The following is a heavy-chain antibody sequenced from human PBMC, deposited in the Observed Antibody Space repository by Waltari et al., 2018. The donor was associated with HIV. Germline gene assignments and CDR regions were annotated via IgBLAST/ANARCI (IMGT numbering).Heavy chain of an antibody. V-gene: IGHV3-74*01. J-gene: IGHJ5*02. CDR1: GFSLSRYW. CDR2: RKSEATSA. Sequence: DVQLVESGGRFVEPGGSLRLSCAASGFSLSRYWMHWVRQTPGKGLSWLSCRKSEATSATYADSVKGRFIISRDNADNTLYLQMNNLRAEDTAIYYCTRDTDNWSGLGGFDPWGQGTLVIVSS. D-gene: IGHD3-3*01. CDR3: TRDTDNWSGLGGFDP.